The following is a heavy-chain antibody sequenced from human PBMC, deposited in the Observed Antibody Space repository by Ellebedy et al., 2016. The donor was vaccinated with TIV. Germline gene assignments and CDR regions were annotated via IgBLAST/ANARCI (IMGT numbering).Heavy chain of an antibody. CDR2: VYASGST. J-gene: IGHJ6*03. CDR1: GGSITSGSYY. CDR3: ARVARGTTLTTWGLHYYYYMDV. Sequence: SETLSLTXTVSGGSITSGSYYWTWIRQPAGKGLEWIGRVYASGSTDYNTSLRSRVTMSVDTSKNQFSLRMTSVTAADTAMYYCARVARGTTLTTWGLHYYYYMDVWGKGTTVSVSS. D-gene: IGHD4-11*01. V-gene: IGHV4-61*02.